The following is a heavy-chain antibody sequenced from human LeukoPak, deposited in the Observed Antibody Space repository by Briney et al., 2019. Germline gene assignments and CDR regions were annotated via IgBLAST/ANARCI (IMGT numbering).Heavy chain of an antibody. D-gene: IGHD3-22*01. CDR1: GYTFTGYY. V-gene: IGHV1-2*02. CDR2: INPNSGGT. CDR3: ARGYYDSSGYYDY. J-gene: IGHJ4*02. Sequence: ASVKVSCKASGYTFTGYYMHWLRQAPGQGLEWMGWINPNSGGTNYAQKFQGRVTMTRDTSISTAYMELSRLRSDDAAVYYCARGYYDSSGYYDYWGQGTLVTVSS.